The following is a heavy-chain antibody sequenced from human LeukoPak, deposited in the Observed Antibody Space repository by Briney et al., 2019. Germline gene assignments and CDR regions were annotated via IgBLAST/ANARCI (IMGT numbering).Heavy chain of an antibody. Sequence: GGSLRLSCAASGFTFSNYGMSWVRQAPGKGLVWVSHVNSDGSGTDYADSVKGRFTISRDNAKSTLYLQMNSLRVEDTAVYYCVCLGLGGLSLDWGQGTLVTVSS. J-gene: IGHJ4*02. CDR3: VCLGLGGLSLD. CDR2: VNSDGSGT. D-gene: IGHD3-16*01. CDR1: GFTFSNYG. V-gene: IGHV3-74*01.